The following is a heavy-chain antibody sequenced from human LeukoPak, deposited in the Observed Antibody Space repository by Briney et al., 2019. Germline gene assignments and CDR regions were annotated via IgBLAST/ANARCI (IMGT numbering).Heavy chain of an antibody. CDR3: ASRCSSTSCYPYGMDV. Sequence: SETLSLTCAVYGGSFSGYYWSWIRQPPGKGLEWIGEINHSGSTNYNPSLKSRVTISVDTSENQFSLKLSSVTAADTAVYYCASRCSSTSCYPYGMDVWGQGTTVTVSS. V-gene: IGHV4-34*01. D-gene: IGHD2-2*01. CDR2: INHSGST. J-gene: IGHJ6*02. CDR1: GGSFSGYY.